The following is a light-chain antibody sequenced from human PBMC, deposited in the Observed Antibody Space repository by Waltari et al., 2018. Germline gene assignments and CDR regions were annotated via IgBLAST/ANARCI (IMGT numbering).Light chain of an antibody. CDR1: QSVLYSSNNKNY. J-gene: IGKJ1*01. CDR2: WAS. Sequence: DIVMTQSPESLAVSLGERATINCKSSQSVLYSSNNKNYYAWYQQKPGQPPNVLIYWASTRESGVPDRFSGSGSGTDFTLTISSLQAEDVAVYYCQQYYSTPWTFGQGTKVEIK. CDR3: QQYYSTPWT. V-gene: IGKV4-1*01.